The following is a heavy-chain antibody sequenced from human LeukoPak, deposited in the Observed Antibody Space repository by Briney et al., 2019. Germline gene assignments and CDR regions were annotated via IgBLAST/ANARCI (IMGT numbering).Heavy chain of an antibody. CDR3: ARDPRTVRI. Sequence: PGGSLRLSCAASGITFSGSGMTWVRQAPGKGLEWLSYISGNGGVIQYADSVKGRFTISRDNAKNLLYLQMDSLRVEDTAIYYCARDPRTVRIWGQGTLVTVSS. V-gene: IGHV3-48*04. CDR1: GITFSGSG. CDR2: ISGNGGVI. J-gene: IGHJ4*02. D-gene: IGHD1-1*01.